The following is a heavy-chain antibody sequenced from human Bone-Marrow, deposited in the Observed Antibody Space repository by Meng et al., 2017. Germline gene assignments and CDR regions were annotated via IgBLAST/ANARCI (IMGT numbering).Heavy chain of an antibody. CDR1: GGSLSSSNW. D-gene: IGHD3-22*01. CDR3: ARIPDYDTSAS. Sequence: QVQLQESGPGLVKPSGTLSRTCAVSGGSLSSSNWWSWVRQPPGRGLEWIGEIQRGGSTNYNPSLKSRVTISIDKSKNQFSLMLTSLTAADTAVYYCARIPDYDTSASWGQGTLVTVSS. CDR2: IQRGGST. J-gene: IGHJ5*02. V-gene: IGHV4-4*02.